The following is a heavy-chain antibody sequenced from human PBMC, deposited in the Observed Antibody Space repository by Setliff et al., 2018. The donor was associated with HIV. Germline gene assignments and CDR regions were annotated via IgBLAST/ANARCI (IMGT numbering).Heavy chain of an antibody. Sequence: PGGSLRLSCVASGFSINNYDMNWVRQAPGRGLEWVAVVSYGGTNTYYADSVKGRFIISRDDSESTLFLQMNSLRVDDTAVYYCARVRYCGSPSCRKEFDFWGQGTLVTVSS. D-gene: IGHD2-21*01. J-gene: IGHJ4*02. CDR2: VSYGGTNT. CDR1: GFSINNYD. CDR3: ARVRYCGSPSCRKEFDF. V-gene: IGHV3-30*03.